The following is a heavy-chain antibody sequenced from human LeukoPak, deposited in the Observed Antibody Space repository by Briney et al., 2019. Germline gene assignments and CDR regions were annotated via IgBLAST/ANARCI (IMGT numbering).Heavy chain of an antibody. Sequence: GGSLRLSCAASGFTFSNSAMSWVRQAPGKGLEWVSTLSGSGITTYYADSVKGRVTISRDNSKNTLYLQMNSLRAEDTAVYYCAKGIYSSGWSYFDYWGHGTLVTVSS. CDR2: LSGSGITT. V-gene: IGHV3-23*01. J-gene: IGHJ4*01. CDR3: AKGIYSSGWSYFDY. CDR1: GFTFSNSA. D-gene: IGHD6-19*01.